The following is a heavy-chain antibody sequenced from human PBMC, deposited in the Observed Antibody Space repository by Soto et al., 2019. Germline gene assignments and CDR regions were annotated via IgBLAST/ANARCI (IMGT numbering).Heavy chain of an antibody. D-gene: IGHD5-18*01. J-gene: IGHJ6*02. Sequence: ASVKVSCKASGYTFTGYYMHWVRQAPGQGLEWMGWINPNSGGTNYAQKFQGRVTMTRDTSISTAYMELSRLRSDDTAVYYCARVLWIQLWLRTSPYGMDVWGQGTTVTV. V-gene: IGHV1-2*02. CDR1: GYTFTGYY. CDR2: INPNSGGT. CDR3: ARVLWIQLWLRTSPYGMDV.